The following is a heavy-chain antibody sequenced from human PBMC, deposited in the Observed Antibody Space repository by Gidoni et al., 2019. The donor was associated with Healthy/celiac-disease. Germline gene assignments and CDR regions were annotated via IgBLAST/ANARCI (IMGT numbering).Heavy chain of an antibody. V-gene: IGHV1-69*01. CDR3: ARDLNIVVVPAAIPYYYYGMDV. CDR1: GGTFSSYA. J-gene: IGHJ6*02. D-gene: IGHD2-2*01. Sequence: QVQLVQSGAEVKKPGSSVKVSCKASGGTFSSYAISWVRQAPGQGLEWMGGIIPIFGTANYAQKFQGRVTITADESTSTAYMELSSLRSEDTAVYYCARDLNIVVVPAAIPYYYYGMDVWGQGTTVTVSS. CDR2: IIPIFGTA.